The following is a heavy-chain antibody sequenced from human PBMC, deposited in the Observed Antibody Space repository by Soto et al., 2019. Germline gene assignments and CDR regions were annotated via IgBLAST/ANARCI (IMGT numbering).Heavy chain of an antibody. CDR3: ATDLPQVDAETGTTTWGYYFDY. D-gene: IGHD1-7*01. CDR2: FDPEDGET. CDR1: GYTLTELS. J-gene: IGHJ4*01. Sequence: QVQLVQSGAEVKKPGASVKVSCEVSGYTLTELSMHWVRQAPGKGLEWMGGFDPEDGETIYAQKFQGRVTMTEDTSTDTAYMELSSLRSEDTAVYYCATDLPQVDAETGTTTWGYYFDYWGHGTLVTVSS. V-gene: IGHV1-24*01.